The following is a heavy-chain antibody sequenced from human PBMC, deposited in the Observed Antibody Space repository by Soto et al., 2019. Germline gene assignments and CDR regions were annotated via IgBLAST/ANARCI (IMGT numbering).Heavy chain of an antibody. CDR3: ARRSEDLYYYYKYV. D-gene: IGHD2-15*01. V-gene: IGHV1-18*01. Sequence: ASVKVSCKASGYSFLSYGINWVRQAPGQGLEWVGWISPYNGNTNFAQKFQGRIIMTTDASTRTAYMELGSLRPDDTAVFYCARRSEDLYYYYKYVWGEGTTVTVSS. J-gene: IGHJ6*03. CDR2: ISPYNGNT. CDR1: GYSFLSYG.